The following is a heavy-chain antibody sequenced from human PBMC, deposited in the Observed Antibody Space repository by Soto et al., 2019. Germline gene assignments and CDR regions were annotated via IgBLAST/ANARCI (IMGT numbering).Heavy chain of an antibody. Sequence: SVTLSLTCAVSGCSISSSNWWRWVRQPPGKGLEWIGEIYHSGSTNYNPSLKCRVTISVDKSKNQFSLKLSSVTAADTAVYYCARLYYYDSSGYPRWGQGTLVTVS. CDR2: IYHSGST. D-gene: IGHD3-22*01. CDR1: GCSISSSNW. V-gene: IGHV4-4*02. J-gene: IGHJ4*02. CDR3: ARLYYYDSSGYPR.